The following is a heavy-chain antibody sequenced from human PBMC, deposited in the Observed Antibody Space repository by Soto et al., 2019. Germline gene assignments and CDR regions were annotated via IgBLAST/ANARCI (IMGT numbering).Heavy chain of an antibody. Sequence: QITLKESGPTLVKPTQTLTLTCTFSGFSLSTSDVGVGWIRQPPGTALGWLAVIFWDDDNRYSPSLKNRLTISKDTSRNLVVLTMTNMDPVDTATYYCAHTKIGVAAGNRVYLLDPWGQGTLVTVSS. J-gene: IGHJ5*02. V-gene: IGHV2-5*02. D-gene: IGHD6-13*01. CDR1: GFSLSTSDVG. CDR2: IFWDDDN. CDR3: AHTKIGVAAGNRVYLLDP.